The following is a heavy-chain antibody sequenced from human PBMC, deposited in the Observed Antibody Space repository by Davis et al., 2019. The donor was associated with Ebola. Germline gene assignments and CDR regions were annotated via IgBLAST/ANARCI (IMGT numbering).Heavy chain of an antibody. CDR3: ARWSAAAGFIDY. V-gene: IGHV5-51*01. CDR1: GYSFTSYW. CDR2: IYPGDSDT. D-gene: IGHD6-13*01. Sequence: PGGSLRLSCKGSGYSFTSYWIGWVRQMPGKGLEWMGIIYPGDSDTRYSPSFQGQVTISADKSISTAYLQWSSLKASDTAMYYCARWSAAAGFIDYWGQGTLVTVSS. J-gene: IGHJ4*02.